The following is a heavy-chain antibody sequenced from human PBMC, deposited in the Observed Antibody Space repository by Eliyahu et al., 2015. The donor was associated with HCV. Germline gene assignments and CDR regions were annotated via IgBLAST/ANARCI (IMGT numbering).Heavy chain of an antibody. CDR2: MNPNSGXT. CDR1: GYTXTSYD. Sequence: QVQLVQSGAEVKKPGASVKVSCKASGYTXTSYDINWVRQATGQGLEWMGWMNPNSGXTGYAQKFQGRVTMTRNTSISTAYMELSSLRSEDTAVYYCARGRNTMYYYYGMDVWGQGTTVTVSS. D-gene: IGHD5-24*01. CDR3: ARGRNTMYYYYGMDV. V-gene: IGHV1-8*01. J-gene: IGHJ6*02.